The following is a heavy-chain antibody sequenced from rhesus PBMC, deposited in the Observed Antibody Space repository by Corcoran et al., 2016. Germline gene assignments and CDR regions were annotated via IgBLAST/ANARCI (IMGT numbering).Heavy chain of an antibody. Sequence: DVQLVESGGGLVKPGGSLGLSCVGSGFTFSSYVFDWVGQCPGKGLEWVSVFSASGGTIYDEDSVKCRCTISRDNAKKSLCLQMNSLRAEDTAVYDCTRDGSGWLRRFDVWGPGVLVTVSS. J-gene: IGHJ5-1*01. V-gene: IGHV3S26*01. CDR1: GFTFSSYV. CDR3: TRDGSGWLRRFDV. D-gene: IGHD6-31*01. CDR2: FSASGGTI.